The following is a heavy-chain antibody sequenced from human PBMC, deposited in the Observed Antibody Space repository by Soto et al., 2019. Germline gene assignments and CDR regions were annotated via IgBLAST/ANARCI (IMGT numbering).Heavy chain of an antibody. Sequence: QVTLKESGPVLVKPTETLTLTCTVSGFSLSNARMGVSWIRQPPGKALQWLAHIFSNDEKSYSTSLKSSLTISKDTSKSQVVRTMTNMDPVDTATYYCARIDDFWSGYYACDYWGQGTLVTVSS. J-gene: IGHJ4*02. CDR2: IFSNDEK. CDR3: ARIDDFWSGYYACDY. D-gene: IGHD3-3*01. CDR1: GFSLSNARMG. V-gene: IGHV2-26*01.